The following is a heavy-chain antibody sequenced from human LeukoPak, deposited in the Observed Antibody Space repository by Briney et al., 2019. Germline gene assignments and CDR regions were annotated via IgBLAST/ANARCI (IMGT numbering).Heavy chain of an antibody. CDR3: AKFAMDFWSGYYKNYYYYYMDV. Sequence: GGSLRLSCAASGFTFSSYAMSWVRQAPGKGLEWVSAISGSGGSTYYADPVKGRFTISRDNSKNTLYLQMNSLRAEDTAVYYCAKFAMDFWSGYYKNYYYYYMDVWAKGPRSPSP. J-gene: IGHJ6*03. CDR2: ISGSGGST. V-gene: IGHV3-23*01. D-gene: IGHD3-3*01. CDR1: GFTFSSYA.